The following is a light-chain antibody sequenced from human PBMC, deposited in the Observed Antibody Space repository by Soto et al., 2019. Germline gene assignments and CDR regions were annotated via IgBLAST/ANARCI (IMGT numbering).Light chain of an antibody. CDR2: EVS. J-gene: IGLJ1*01. CDR1: SSDVGSYNF. V-gene: IGLV2-14*01. CDR3: SSYTTSSKYV. Sequence: QSVLTQPASVSGSPGQSITISCTGTSSDVGSYNFVSWYQHLPGKAPKLMIYEVSNRPSGVSDRFSGSKSGNTASLTISGLQAEDEAAYYCSSYTTSSKYVFGTGTNVTVL.